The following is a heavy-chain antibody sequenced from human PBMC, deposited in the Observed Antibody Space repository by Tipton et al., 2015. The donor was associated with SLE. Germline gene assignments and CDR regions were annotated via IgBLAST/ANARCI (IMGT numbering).Heavy chain of an antibody. V-gene: IGHV4-4*02. Sequence: TLSLTCAVSGGSISSSNWWSWVRQPPGKGLEWIGEIYHSGSTNYNPSLKSRVTISVDKSKNQFSLKLSSVTAADTAVYYCVRVWRQLANYFDYWGQGTLVTVSS. J-gene: IGHJ4*02. CDR2: IYHSGST. CDR1: GGSISSSNW. CDR3: VRVWRQLANYFDY. D-gene: IGHD6-6*01.